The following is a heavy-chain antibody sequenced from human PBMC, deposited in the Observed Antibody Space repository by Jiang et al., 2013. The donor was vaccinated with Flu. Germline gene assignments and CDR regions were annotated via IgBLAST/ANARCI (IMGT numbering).Heavy chain of an antibody. CDR2: SITWEH. CDR3: ARAEIYDFWSGYYGD. J-gene: IGHJ4*02. V-gene: IGHV4-59*01. D-gene: IGHD3-3*01. CDR1: GGSISSYY. Sequence: TCTVSGGSISSYYWSWIRQPPGRDWSGLGISITWEHQLQPLPPTSRVTISVDTSKNQFSLKLSSVTAADTAVYYCARAEIYDFWSGYYGDWGQGTLVTVSS.